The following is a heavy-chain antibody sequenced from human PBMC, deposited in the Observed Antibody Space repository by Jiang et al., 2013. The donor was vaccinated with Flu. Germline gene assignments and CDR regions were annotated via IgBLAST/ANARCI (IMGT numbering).Heavy chain of an antibody. CDR3: ARRHGDGYNSFEF. J-gene: IGHJ4*02. CDR2: RHENGHA. D-gene: IGHD5-24*01. CDR1: GDSIASHY. V-gene: IGHV4-59*08. Sequence: GPGLVKTSETLSLTCSVSGDSIASHYWSWIRQSPGRGLEWIGCRHENGHAIYNPSLERRVTMSVDTSMSQVSLTLKSVTAADTAVYFCARRHGDGYNSFEFWGQGTLVTVSS.